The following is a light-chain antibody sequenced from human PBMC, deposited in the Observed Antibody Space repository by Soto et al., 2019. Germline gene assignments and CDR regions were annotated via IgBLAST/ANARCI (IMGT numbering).Light chain of an antibody. CDR3: QSYDSSLSVLYV. CDR2: GNS. CDR1: RSNIGAGYD. J-gene: IGLJ1*01. V-gene: IGLV1-40*01. Sequence: QSVLTQPPSVSGAPGQRVNISCTGSRSNIGAGYDVHWYQQLPGTAPKLLIYGNSNRPSGVPDRFSGSKSGTSASLAITGLQAEDEADYYCQSYDSSLSVLYVFGTGTKVTVL.